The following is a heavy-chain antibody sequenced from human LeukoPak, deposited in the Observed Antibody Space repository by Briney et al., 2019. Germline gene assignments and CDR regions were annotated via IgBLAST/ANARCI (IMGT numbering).Heavy chain of an antibody. CDR2: LNPSCCNT. CDR3: ARYCSGGSCHGHY. CDR1: GYTFTSYY. J-gene: IGHJ4*02. D-gene: IGHD2-15*01. V-gene: IGHV1-46*01. Sequence: ASVKVSCKASGYTFTSYYMHWVRQAPGQGLECVGILNPSCCNTRYAQKLEGRVTKHRHTHTSTLYMDVKSQICGHRPVYLCARYCSGGSCHGHYWGQEPRLPV.